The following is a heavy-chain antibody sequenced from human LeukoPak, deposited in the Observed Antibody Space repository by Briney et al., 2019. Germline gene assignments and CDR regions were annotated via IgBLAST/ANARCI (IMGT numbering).Heavy chain of an antibody. Sequence: GGSLRLSCAASRFTVSSNYMSWVCQAPGKGLEWVSVIYSGGSTYYADSVKGRFTISRDNSKNTLYLQMNSLRAEDTAVYYCAREETIAVAGSDYWGQGTLVTVSS. D-gene: IGHD6-19*01. CDR1: RFTVSSNY. J-gene: IGHJ4*02. CDR3: AREETIAVAGSDY. V-gene: IGHV3-66*02. CDR2: IYSGGST.